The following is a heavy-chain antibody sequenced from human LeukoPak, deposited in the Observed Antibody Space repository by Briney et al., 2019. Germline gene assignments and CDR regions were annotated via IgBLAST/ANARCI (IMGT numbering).Heavy chain of an antibody. V-gene: IGHV4-59*01. J-gene: IGHJ4*02. D-gene: IGHD4-17*01. CDR1: GGSISSYY. CDR3: ARVFYGDYGPKD. CDR2: IYYSGST. Sequence: SETLSLTCTVSGGSISSYYWSWIRQPPGKGLEWIGYIYYSGSTNYNPSLKSRVTISVDTSKNQFSLKLSSVTVADTAVYYCARVFYGDYGPKDWGQGTLVTVSS.